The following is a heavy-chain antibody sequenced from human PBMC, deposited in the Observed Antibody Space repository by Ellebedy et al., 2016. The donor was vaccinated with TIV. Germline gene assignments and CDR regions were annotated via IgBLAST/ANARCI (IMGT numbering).Heavy chain of an antibody. V-gene: IGHV1-24*01. CDR2: FDPEDGET. Sequence: ASVKVSCKVSGYTLTELSMHWVRQAPGKGLEWIGGFDPEDGETIYAQKFQGRVTMTEDTSTDTAYMELSSLISEDTAVYYCAREEITMRGDWFDPWGQGTLVTVSS. CDR3: AREEITMRGDWFDP. D-gene: IGHD3-22*01. CDR1: GYTLTELS. J-gene: IGHJ5*02.